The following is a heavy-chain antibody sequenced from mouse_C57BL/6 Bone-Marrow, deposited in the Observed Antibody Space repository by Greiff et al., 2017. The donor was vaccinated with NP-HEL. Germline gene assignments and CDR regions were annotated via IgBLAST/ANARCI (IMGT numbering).Heavy chain of an antibody. CDR1: GYTFTSYW. D-gene: IGHD2-5*01. V-gene: IGHV1-55*01. Sequence: QVQLQQSGAELVKPGASVKMSCKASGYTFTSYWITWVKQRPGQGLEWIGDIYPGSGSTNYNEKFKSKATLTVDKSSSTAYMQLSSLTSEDSAVYYCAREDSNEGFAYWGQGTLVTVSA. J-gene: IGHJ3*01. CDR2: IYPGSGST. CDR3: AREDSNEGFAY.